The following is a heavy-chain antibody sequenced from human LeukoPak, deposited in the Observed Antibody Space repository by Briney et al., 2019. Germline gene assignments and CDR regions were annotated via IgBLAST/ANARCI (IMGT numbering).Heavy chain of an antibody. CDR2: ISSSSSYI. V-gene: IGHV3-21*01. D-gene: IGHD2-21*02. CDR3: ARVQIAYCGGDCYPGAFDI. J-gene: IGHJ3*02. Sequence: GGSLRLSCAASGFTFSSYSMNWVRQAPGKGLEWVSSISSSSSYIYYADSVKGRFTISRDNSKNTLYLQMNSLRAEDTAVYYCARVQIAYCGGDCYPGAFDIWGQGTMVTVSS. CDR1: GFTFSSYS.